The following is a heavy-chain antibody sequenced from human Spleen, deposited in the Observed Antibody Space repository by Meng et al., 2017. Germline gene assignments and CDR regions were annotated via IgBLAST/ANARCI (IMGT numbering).Heavy chain of an antibody. CDR3: ARGPTTMAHDFDY. V-gene: IGHV4-34*01. D-gene: IGHD4-11*01. J-gene: IGHJ4*02. CDR1: GGSFSDYY. Sequence: VQLQQWGAGLLKPSDTLSLTCVVSGGSFSDYYWSWIRQPPGKGLEWIGEINHSGSTNYNPSLESRATISVDTSQNNLSLKLSSVTAADSAVYYCARGPTTMAHDFDYWGRGTLVTVSS. CDR2: INHSGST.